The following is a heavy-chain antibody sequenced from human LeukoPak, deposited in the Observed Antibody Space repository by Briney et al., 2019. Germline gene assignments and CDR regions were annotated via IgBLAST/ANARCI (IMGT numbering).Heavy chain of an antibody. CDR3: AKEAFDI. CDR1: GFTFDDYA. Sequence: GGSLRLSCAASGFTFDDYAMHWVRQAPGKGLEWVSGISWNSGSIGYADSVKGRFTISRDNAKNSLYLQMNSLRAEDTALYYCAKEAFDIWGQGTTVTVSS. CDR2: ISWNSGSI. V-gene: IGHV3-9*01. J-gene: IGHJ3*02.